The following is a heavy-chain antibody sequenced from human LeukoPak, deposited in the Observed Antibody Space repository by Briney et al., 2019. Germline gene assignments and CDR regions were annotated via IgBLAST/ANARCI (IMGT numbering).Heavy chain of an antibody. CDR3: ASSYDGSGYYYPPSTVFDY. Sequence: PSETLSLTCTVSGGSISSSSYYWGWIRQPPGKGLEWIGSIYYSGSTYYNPSLKSRVTISVDTSKNQFSLKLSSVTAADTAVYYCASSYDGSGYYYPPSTVFDYWGQGTLVTVSS. J-gene: IGHJ4*02. CDR2: IYYSGST. D-gene: IGHD3-22*01. V-gene: IGHV4-39*01. CDR1: GGSISSSSYY.